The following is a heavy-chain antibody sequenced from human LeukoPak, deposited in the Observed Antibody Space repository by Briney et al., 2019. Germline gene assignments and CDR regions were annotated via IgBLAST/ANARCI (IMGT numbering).Heavy chain of an antibody. V-gene: IGHV3-23*01. D-gene: IGHD6-13*01. CDR2: ISGSGGST. CDR1: GFTFSSYA. Sequence: GGSLRLSCAASGFTFSSYAMSWVRQAPGKGLEWVSAISGSGGSTYYADSVKGRFTISRDNSKKTLYLQMNSLRAEDTAVYYCAKEVGIAAACIKFYYFDYWGQGTLVTVSS. CDR3: AKEVGIAAACIKFYYFDY. J-gene: IGHJ4*02.